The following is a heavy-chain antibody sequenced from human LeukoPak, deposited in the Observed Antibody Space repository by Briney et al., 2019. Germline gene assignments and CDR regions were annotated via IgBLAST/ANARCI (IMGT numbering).Heavy chain of an antibody. CDR2: IYFSGST. CDR3: ASLELRPRNAFDI. V-gene: IGHV4-59*08. J-gene: IGHJ3*02. D-gene: IGHD1-26*01. Sequence: PSETLSLTCTVSGGSISSYYWSWIRQSPGKGLEWIGYIYFSGSTNYNPSLKSRATISVDTSKNQFSLKLSSVTAADTAVYYCASLELRPRNAFDIWGQGTMVTVSS. CDR1: GGSISSYY.